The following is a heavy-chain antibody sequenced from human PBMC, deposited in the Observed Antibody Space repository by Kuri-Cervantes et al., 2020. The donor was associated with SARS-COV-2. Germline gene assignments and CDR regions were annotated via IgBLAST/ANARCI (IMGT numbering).Heavy chain of an antibody. CDR3: ARTNRGRYYYYYGMDV. V-gene: IGHV4-34*01. CDR1: GGSFSGYY. D-gene: IGHD3-10*01. Sequence: ESLKTSCAVYGGSFSGYYWSWIRQPPGKGLEWIGEINHSGSTNYNPSLKSRVTISVDTSKNQFSLKLSSVTAADTAVYYCARTNRGRYYYYYGMDVWGQGTTVTVSS. J-gene: IGHJ6*02. CDR2: INHSGST.